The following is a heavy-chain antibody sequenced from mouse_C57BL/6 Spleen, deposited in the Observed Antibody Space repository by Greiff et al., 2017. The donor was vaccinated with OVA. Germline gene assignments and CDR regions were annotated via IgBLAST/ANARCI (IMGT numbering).Heavy chain of an antibody. CDR2: IYPGDGDT. D-gene: IGHD1-1*01. Sequence: QVQLQQSGPELVKPGASVKISCKASGYAFSSSWMNWVKQRPGKGLEWIGRIYPGDGDTNYNGKFKGKATLTADKSSSTAYMQLSSLTSEDSAVYYEARYEYYGSSYDWYFDVWGTGTTVTVSS. CDR1: GYAFSSSW. CDR3: ARYEYYGSSYDWYFDV. V-gene: IGHV1-82*01. J-gene: IGHJ1*03.